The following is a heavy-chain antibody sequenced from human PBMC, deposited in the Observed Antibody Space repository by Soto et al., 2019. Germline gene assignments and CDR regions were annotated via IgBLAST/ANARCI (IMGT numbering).Heavy chain of an antibody. D-gene: IGHD2-15*01. CDR1: GFTFSGYG. Sequence: QAHLVESGGGVVRPGRSQRLSCAASGFTFSGYGMHWVRQAPGKGLEWVAFIWFDGSDALYSDSVEGRFTSSRDNSKNTLFLQLNSLRGDDTAVYYCAREGYCSGGGCSGGMDVWGQGTTVTVSS. CDR2: IWFDGSDA. CDR3: AREGYCSGGGCSGGMDV. V-gene: IGHV3-33*01. J-gene: IGHJ6*02.